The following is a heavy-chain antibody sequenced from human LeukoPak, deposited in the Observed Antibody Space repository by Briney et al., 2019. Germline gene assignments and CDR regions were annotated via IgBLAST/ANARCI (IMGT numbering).Heavy chain of an antibody. CDR2: ISGSGGST. D-gene: IGHD4-17*01. CDR1: GFTFSSYA. Sequence: PGGSLRLSCAASGFTFSSYAMSWVRQAPGKELEWVSAISGSGGSTYYADSVKGRFTISRDNSKNTLYLQMNSLRAEDTAVYYCARETPLDYGDSVYYFDYWGQGTLVTVSS. CDR3: ARETPLDYGDSVYYFDY. J-gene: IGHJ4*02. V-gene: IGHV3-23*01.